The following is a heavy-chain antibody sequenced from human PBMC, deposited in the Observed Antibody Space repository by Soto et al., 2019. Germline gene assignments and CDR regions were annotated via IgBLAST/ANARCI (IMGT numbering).Heavy chain of an antibody. D-gene: IGHD3-16*02. Sequence: EVPLLESGGGLVQPGGSLRLSCAASGFTFTSYAMYWVRQAPGKGLEWVSGIGASGGGTYYADSVKGRFTISRDNSKNTLFLQMNSLRADDTAVYYCANGGESGSHRNWFDPWGQGTLVTVSS. CDR2: IGASGGGT. CDR3: ANGGESGSHRNWFDP. CDR1: GFTFTSYA. J-gene: IGHJ5*02. V-gene: IGHV3-23*01.